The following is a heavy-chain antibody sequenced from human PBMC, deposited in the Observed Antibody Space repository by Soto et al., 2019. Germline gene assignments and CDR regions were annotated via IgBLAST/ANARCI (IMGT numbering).Heavy chain of an antibody. CDR2: ISWDGGST. D-gene: IGHD2-15*01. CDR1: GFTFDDYT. Sequence: GGSLRLSCAASGFTFDDYTMHWVRQAPGKGLEWVSLISWDGGSTYYADSVKGRFTISRDNSKNSLYLQMNSLRTEDTALYYCAKDMEGGGSPGYYYYGMDVWGQGTTVTVSS. CDR3: AKDMEGGGSPGYYYYGMDV. V-gene: IGHV3-43*01. J-gene: IGHJ6*02.